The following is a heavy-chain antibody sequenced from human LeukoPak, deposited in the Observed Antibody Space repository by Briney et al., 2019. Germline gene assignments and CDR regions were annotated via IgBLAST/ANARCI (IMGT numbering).Heavy chain of an antibody. CDR2: ISSSSSYI. CDR1: GFTFSSYS. CDR3: ARGAFTWIQHPYAMDV. D-gene: IGHD5-18*01. V-gene: IGHV3-21*01. J-gene: IGHJ6*02. Sequence: GGSLRLSCAASGFTFSSYSMNWVRQAPGKGLEWVSSISSSSSYIYYADSVKGRFTISRDNAKNSLFLQMNSLRAEDTAVYYCARGAFTWIQHPYAMDVWGQGTTVTVSS.